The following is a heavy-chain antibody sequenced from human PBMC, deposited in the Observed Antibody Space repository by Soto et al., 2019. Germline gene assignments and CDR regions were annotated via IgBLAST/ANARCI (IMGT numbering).Heavy chain of an antibody. J-gene: IGHJ4*02. CDR3: ARPHPRGYYDFWSGYYTFDY. V-gene: IGHV1-69*06. Sequence: GASVKVSCKASGGTFSSYAISWVRRAPGQGLEWMGGIIPIFGTANYAQKFQGRVTITADKSTSTAYMELSSLRSEDTAVYYCARPHPRGYYDFWSGYYTFDYWGQGTLVTVS. D-gene: IGHD3-3*01. CDR1: GGTFSSYA. CDR2: IIPIFGTA.